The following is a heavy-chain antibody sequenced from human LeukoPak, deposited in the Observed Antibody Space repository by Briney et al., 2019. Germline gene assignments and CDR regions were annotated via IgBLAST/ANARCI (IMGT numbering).Heavy chain of an antibody. D-gene: IGHD3-10*02. V-gene: IGHV3-74*01. CDR3: ARDRYYVPDN. Sequence: GGSLRLSCAASGFTFNTNWMHWVRQAPGNGLVWVSCINGDGSTTTYADSVKGRFTISRDNAKNTVYLQINNLRAEDTAVYYCARDRYYVPDNWGQGTLVTVSS. CDR2: INGDGSTT. J-gene: IGHJ4*02. CDR1: GFTFNTNW.